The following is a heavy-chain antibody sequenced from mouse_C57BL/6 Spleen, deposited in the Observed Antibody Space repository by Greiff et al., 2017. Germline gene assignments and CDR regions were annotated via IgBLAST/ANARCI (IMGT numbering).Heavy chain of an antibody. J-gene: IGHJ1*03. CDR1: GYTFTSYW. V-gene: IGHV1-61*01. CDR3: ARWSYYSNYDWYFDV. D-gene: IGHD2-5*01. CDR2: IYPSDSET. Sequence: QVQLQQPGAELVRPGSSVKLSCKASGYTFTSYWMVWVKQRPGQGLEWIGNIYPSDSETHYNQKFKDKATLTVDKSSSTAYMQLSSLTSEDSAVYYCARWSYYSNYDWYFDVWGTVTTVTVSS.